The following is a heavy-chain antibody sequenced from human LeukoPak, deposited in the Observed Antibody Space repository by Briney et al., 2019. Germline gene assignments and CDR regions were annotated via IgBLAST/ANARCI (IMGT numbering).Heavy chain of an antibody. CDR2: ISGSGVST. D-gene: IGHD3-22*01. CDR3: AKGSTFYYDSSVYYFYIDV. J-gene: IGHJ6*03. Sequence: GFLRLSCGASGFTYSNYAMSWVRQAPGEGLEWVSFISGSGVSTYYADSVKGQFIISRDNSRNTLYLQMDSLRSEDTAVYYCAKGSTFYYDSSVYYFYIDVWGKGTTVTVSS. V-gene: IGHV3-23*01. CDR1: GFTYSNYA.